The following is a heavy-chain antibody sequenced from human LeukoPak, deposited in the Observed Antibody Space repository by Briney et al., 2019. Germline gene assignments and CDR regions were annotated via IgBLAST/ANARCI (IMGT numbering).Heavy chain of an antibody. CDR1: GFTFSSYW. J-gene: IGHJ4*02. CDR2: IKQDGSEK. D-gene: IGHD5-18*01. V-gene: IGHV3-7*01. Sequence: PGGSLRLSCAASGFTFSSYWMSWVRQAPGKGLEWVANIKQDGSEKYYVDSVKGRFTISRDNAKNSLYLQMNSLRAEDTAVYYCARIFPRRPSLSGYSYGFDYWGQGTLVTVSS. CDR3: ARIFPRRPSLSGYSYGFDY.